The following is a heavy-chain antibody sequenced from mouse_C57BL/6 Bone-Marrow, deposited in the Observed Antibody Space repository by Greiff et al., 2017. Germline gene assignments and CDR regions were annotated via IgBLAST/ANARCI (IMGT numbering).Heavy chain of an antibody. V-gene: IGHV1-78*01. J-gene: IGHJ2*01. Sequence: VKLMESDAELVKPGASVKISCKVSGYTFTDHTIHWMKQRPEQGLEWIGYIYPRDGSTKYNEKFKGKATLTADKSSSTAYMQLNSLTSEDSAVYFCARAYYYPYYFDYWGQGTTLTVSS. CDR1: GYTFTDHT. CDR2: IYPRDGST. D-gene: IGHD1-1*01. CDR3: ARAYYYPYYFDY.